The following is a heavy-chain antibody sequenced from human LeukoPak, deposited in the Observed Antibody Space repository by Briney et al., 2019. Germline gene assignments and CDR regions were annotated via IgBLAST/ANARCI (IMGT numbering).Heavy chain of an antibody. CDR2: ISGSGGST. CDR1: GFTFSSYA. V-gene: IGHV3-23*01. D-gene: IGHD1-26*01. J-gene: IGHJ4*02. Sequence: GGSLRLSCAAPGFTFSSYAMSWVRQAPGKGLEWVSAISGSGGSTYYADSVKGRFTISRDNSKNTLYLQMNSLRAEDTAVYYCARDPAGSSYFDYWGQGTLVTVSS. CDR3: ARDPAGSSYFDY.